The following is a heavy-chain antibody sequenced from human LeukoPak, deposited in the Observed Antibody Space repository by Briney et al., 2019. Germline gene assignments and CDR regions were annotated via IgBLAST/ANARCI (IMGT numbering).Heavy chain of an antibody. J-gene: IGHJ4*02. D-gene: IGHD3-22*01. V-gene: IGHV3-30*02. CDR2: IRYDGSDK. Sequence: GGSLRLSCAASGFTFSNYGIHWVRQAPGKGLEWVAFIRYDGSDKYYTNSVKGRFTISRDNAKNSLYLQMNSLRAEDTAVYYCARAAFYYDSSGYNYWGQGTLVTVSS. CDR3: ARAAFYYDSSGYNY. CDR1: GFTFSNYG.